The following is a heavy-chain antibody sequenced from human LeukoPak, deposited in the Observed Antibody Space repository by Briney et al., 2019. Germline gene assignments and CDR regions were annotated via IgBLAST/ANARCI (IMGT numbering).Heavy chain of an antibody. D-gene: IGHD3-22*01. J-gene: IGHJ4*02. Sequence: PSETLSLTCTVSGVSISSYYWSWIRQPPGKGLEWIGYIYYSGNTNYNPSLKSRVTISVDTSKNQFSLKLSSVTAADTAVYYCARGGTLDSSGYYLGYWGQGTLVTVSS. CDR3: ARGGTLDSSGYYLGY. CDR2: IYYSGNT. V-gene: IGHV4-59*01. CDR1: GVSISSYY.